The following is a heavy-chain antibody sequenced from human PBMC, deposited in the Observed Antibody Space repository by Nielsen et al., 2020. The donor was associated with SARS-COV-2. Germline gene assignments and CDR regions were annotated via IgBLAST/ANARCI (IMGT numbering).Heavy chain of an antibody. D-gene: IGHD3-22*01. V-gene: IGHV1-2*06. Sequence: ASVKVSCKASGYTFTSYDINWVRQATGQGLEWMGRINPNSGGTNYAQKFQGRVTMTRDTSISTAYMELSRLRSDDTAVYYCARADRDAPSNWFDPWGQGTLVTVSS. CDR3: ARADRDAPSNWFDP. CDR1: GYTFTSYD. CDR2: INPNSGGT. J-gene: IGHJ5*02.